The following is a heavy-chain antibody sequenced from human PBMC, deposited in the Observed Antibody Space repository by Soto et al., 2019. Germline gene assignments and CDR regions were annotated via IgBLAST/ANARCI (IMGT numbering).Heavy chain of an antibody. D-gene: IGHD3-22*01. CDR3: AKGGYYDSSGYYRGKYYYYYYGMDV. CDR2: ISGSGGST. Sequence: GGSLRLSCAASGFTFSSYAMSWVRQAPGKGLEWVSAISGSGGSTYYADSVKGRFTISRENSKNTLYLQMNSLRAEDTAVYYCAKGGYYDSSGYYRGKYYYYYYGMDVWGQGTTVTVSS. CDR1: GFTFSSYA. V-gene: IGHV3-23*01. J-gene: IGHJ6*02.